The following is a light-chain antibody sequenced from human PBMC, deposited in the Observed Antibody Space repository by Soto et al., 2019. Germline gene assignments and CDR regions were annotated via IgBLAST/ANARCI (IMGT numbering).Light chain of an antibody. CDR1: QQIGGN. Sequence: EIVMTQSPGTLYASPGEGVTLSCRAGQQIGGNLAWYQQKPGQAPRLLIHGVSTRAAGIPARFSGSGFGTDFTLTISSLQSEDFAIYYCQQYSNWPPWTFGQGTKVAI. CDR2: GVS. J-gene: IGKJ1*01. CDR3: QQYSNWPPWT. V-gene: IGKV3-15*01.